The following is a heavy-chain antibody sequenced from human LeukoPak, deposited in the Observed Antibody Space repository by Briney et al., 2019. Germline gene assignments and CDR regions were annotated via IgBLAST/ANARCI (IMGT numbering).Heavy chain of an antibody. J-gene: IGHJ5*02. CDR3: ARDGYYYDSSGYYYFHWFDP. D-gene: IGHD3-22*01. CDR2: INHSGST. V-gene: IGHV4-34*01. Sequence: SETLSLTCAVYGGSFSGYYWSWIRQPPGKGLEWIGEINHSGSTNYNPSLKSRVTISVDTSKNQFSLKLSSVTAADTAVYYCARDGYYYDSSGYYYFHWFDPWGQGTLVTVSS. CDR1: GGSFSGYY.